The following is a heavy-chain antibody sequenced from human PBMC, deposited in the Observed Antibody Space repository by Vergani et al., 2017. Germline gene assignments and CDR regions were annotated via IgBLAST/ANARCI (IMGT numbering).Heavy chain of an antibody. CDR1: GFSLDTSGVG. D-gene: IGHD3-10*01. V-gene: IGHV2-5*01. Sequence: QITLKESGPTLVKPTQTLTLTCTVSGFSLDTSGVGVAWIRQPPGKAVECRGLIYWNDERRYSPSLSGRLTITRDTSKNEVVLTMTNMDPADTATDYCAYKPVLFRWFGDLRDYFDYWGQGTLVTVSS. CDR3: AYKPVLFRWFGDLRDYFDY. CDR2: IYWNDER. J-gene: IGHJ4*02.